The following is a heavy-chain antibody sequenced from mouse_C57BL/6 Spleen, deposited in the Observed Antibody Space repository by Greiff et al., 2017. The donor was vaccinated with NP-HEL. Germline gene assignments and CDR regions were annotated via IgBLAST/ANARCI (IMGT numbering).Heavy chain of an antibody. D-gene: IGHD1-1*01. CDR2: IDPSDSET. V-gene: IGHV1-52*01. CDR1: GYTFTSYW. CDR3: ARSAYYRPPSYFDY. J-gene: IGHJ2*01. Sequence: QVQLQQPGAELVRPGSSVKLSCKASGYTFTSYWMHWVKQRPIQGLEWIGNIDPSDSETHYNQKFKDKATLTVDKSSSTAYMQLSSLTSEDSAVFSCARSAYYRPPSYFDYWGQGTTLTVS.